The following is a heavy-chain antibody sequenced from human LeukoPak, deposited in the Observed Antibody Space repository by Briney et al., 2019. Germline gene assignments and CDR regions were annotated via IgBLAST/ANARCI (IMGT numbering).Heavy chain of an antibody. Sequence: SETLPLTCAVYGGSFSGYYWSWIRQPPGKGLEWIGEINHSGSTNYNPSLKSRVTISVDTSKNQFSLKLSSVTAADTAVYYCARAYCSSTSCYFGYWGQGTLVTVSS. D-gene: IGHD2-2*01. CDR2: INHSGST. CDR1: GGSFSGYY. J-gene: IGHJ4*02. V-gene: IGHV4-34*01. CDR3: ARAYCSSTSCYFGY.